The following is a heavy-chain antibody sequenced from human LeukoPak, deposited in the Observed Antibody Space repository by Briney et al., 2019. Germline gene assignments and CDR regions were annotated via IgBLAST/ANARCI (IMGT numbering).Heavy chain of an antibody. J-gene: IGHJ3*02. CDR3: AREESNYDFWSGYYTSAFDI. D-gene: IGHD3-3*01. V-gene: IGHV3-48*01. CDR2: ISSSSSTI. Sequence: PGGSLRLSCAASGFTFSSYSMNWVRQAPGKGLEWVSYISSSSSTIYYADSVKGRFTISRDNAKNSLYLQMNSLRAEDTAVYYCAREESNYDFWSGYYTSAFDIWGQGTMVTVSS. CDR1: GFTFSSYS.